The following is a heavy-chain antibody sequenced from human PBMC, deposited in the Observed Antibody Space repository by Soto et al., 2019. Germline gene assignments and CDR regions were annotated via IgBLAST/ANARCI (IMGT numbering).Heavy chain of an antibody. CDR3: VRGQSVLYLDL. V-gene: IGHV1-69*13. CDR2: IIPIFGTA. D-gene: IGHD1-20*01. Sequence: GAAVKVSCKASGGTFSSYAISWVRQAPGQGLEWMGGIIPIFGTANYAQKFQGRVTITADESTSTAYMELSSLNFDDSAIYYCVRGQSVLYLDLWGRGTQVTVSS. CDR1: GGTFSSYA. J-gene: IGHJ1*01.